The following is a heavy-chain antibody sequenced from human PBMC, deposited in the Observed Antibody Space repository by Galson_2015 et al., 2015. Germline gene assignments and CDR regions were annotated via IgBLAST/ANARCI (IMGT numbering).Heavy chain of an antibody. J-gene: IGHJ6*03. CDR1: GYTFTSYY. V-gene: IGHV1-46*01. D-gene: IGHD2-15*01. CDR2: INPSGGST. Sequence: SVKVSCKASGYTFTSYYMHWVRQAPGQGLEWMGIINPSGGSTSYAQKFQGRVTMTRDTSTSTVYMELSSLRSEDTAVYYCARAGEDIVSSYYYYMDVGGKGTTVTVSS. CDR3: ARAGEDIVSSYYYYMDV.